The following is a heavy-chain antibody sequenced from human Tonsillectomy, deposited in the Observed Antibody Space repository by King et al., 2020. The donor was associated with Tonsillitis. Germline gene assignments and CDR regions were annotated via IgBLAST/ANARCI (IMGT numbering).Heavy chain of an antibody. D-gene: IGHD5-12*01. V-gene: IGHV1-2*02. J-gene: IGHJ4*02. CDR2: INPNSGGT. CDR1: GYTFTGSY. Sequence: QLVQSGAEVKKPGASVKVSCKASGYTFTGSYMHWVRQAPGQGLEWMGWINPNSGGTKCAQKFQGRVTMTRDMSIITAYMELSSLRSDDTAVYYCARDVGGYDGAGVDYWGQGTLVTVSS. CDR3: ARDVGGYDGAGVDY.